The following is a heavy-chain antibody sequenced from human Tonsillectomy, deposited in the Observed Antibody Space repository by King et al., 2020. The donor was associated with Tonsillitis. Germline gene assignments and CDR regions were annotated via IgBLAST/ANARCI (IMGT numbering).Heavy chain of an antibody. CDR3: ARATISLIAAAGNRAGYYFDY. Sequence: VQLVDSGGGLVKPGGSLRLSCAASGFTFSSYSMNWVRQAPGKGLEWVSSISSYSSYIYYADSVKGRFTISRDNAKNSLYLQMNSLRTEDTAVYYCARATISLIAAAGNRAGYYFDYWGQGTLVTVSS. CDR2: ISSYSSYI. CDR1: GFTFSSYS. V-gene: IGHV3-21*01. J-gene: IGHJ4*02. D-gene: IGHD6-13*01.